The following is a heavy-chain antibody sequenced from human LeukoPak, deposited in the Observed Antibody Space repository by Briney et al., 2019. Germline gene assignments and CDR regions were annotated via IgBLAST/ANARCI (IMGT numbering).Heavy chain of an antibody. D-gene: IGHD3-22*01. CDR2: INPNSGGT. Sequence: GASVKVSCKASGYTFTGYYMHWVRQAPGQGLEWMGWINPNSGGTNYAQKFQGRVTMTRDTSISTAYMELSRLRSDDTAVYYCARGIVPYDSSGLNRFDPWGQGILVTVSS. CDR3: ARGIVPYDSSGLNRFDP. CDR1: GYTFTGYY. V-gene: IGHV1-2*02. J-gene: IGHJ5*02.